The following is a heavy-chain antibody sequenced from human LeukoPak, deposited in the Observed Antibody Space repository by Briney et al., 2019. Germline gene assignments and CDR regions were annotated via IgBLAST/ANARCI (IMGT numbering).Heavy chain of an antibody. V-gene: IGHV1-69*04. CDR1: GGTFSSYA. J-gene: IGHJ4*02. CDR2: IIPILGIA. CDR3: ASEMATYHFDY. Sequence: SVKVSCKASGGTFSSYAISWVRQAPGQGLEWMGRIIPILGIANYAQKFQGRVTITADKSTSTAYMELSSLRSEDTAVYYCASEMATYHFDYWGQGTLVTVSS. D-gene: IGHD5-24*01.